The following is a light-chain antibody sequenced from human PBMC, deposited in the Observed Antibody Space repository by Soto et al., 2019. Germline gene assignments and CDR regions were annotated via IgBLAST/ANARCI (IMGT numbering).Light chain of an antibody. CDR3: QQYDYGPIT. J-gene: IGKJ5*01. CDR2: DTS. V-gene: IGKV1-33*01. CDR1: RDINNY. Sequence: DIQMTQPPSSLSASVGDRVIITCQARRDINNYFNWYQQKQGKATKVLIYDTSHLEAGVPSRFSGSGSGTDFTLSISILQPEDIGTYYCQQYDYGPITFGQGTRLEIK.